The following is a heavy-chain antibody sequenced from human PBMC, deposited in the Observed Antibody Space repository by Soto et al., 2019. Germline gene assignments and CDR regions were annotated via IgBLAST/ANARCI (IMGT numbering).Heavy chain of an antibody. V-gene: IGHV1-69*12. CDR2: IAPIVDTS. CDR1: GGTFSSYA. CDR3: VRVVAIPGYPDN. D-gene: IGHD5-12*01. Sequence: QVQLVQSGAEVRQPASSVKVSCKTSGGTFSSYAISWVRHAPGQGLEWMGEIAPIVDTSTYAQKLQGRVTITAEESTSTVYMELSSLRSDDTAVYYCVRVVAIPGYPDNWGQGTLVTVSS. J-gene: IGHJ4*02.